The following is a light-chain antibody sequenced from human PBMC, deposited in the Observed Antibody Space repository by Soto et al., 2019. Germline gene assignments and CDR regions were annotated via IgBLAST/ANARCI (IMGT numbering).Light chain of an antibody. V-gene: IGKV3-20*01. CDR3: QQYATSLGT. CDR1: QSVSNNY. J-gene: IGKJ1*01. CDR2: GAS. Sequence: EIVLTQSPGTLSLSPVERATLSGMASQSVSNNYLAWYQQKPGQAPRLLIYGASNRATGIPDRFRGSGSGTDFTLTITRLEPEDFVVYYCQQYATSLGTFGQGTKVDVK.